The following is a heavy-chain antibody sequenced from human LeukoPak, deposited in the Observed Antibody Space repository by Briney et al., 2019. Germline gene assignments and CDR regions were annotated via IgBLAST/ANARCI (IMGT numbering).Heavy chain of an antibody. CDR2: IYSSGST. Sequence: GGSLRLSCAASGFTVSSSYMSWVRQAPGKGLEWVSVIYSSGSTYYADSVKGRFTISRDNSKNTLYLQMNSLRVEDTAVYYCAKSRGVRGVIISGYFDYWGQGTLVTVSS. CDR3: AKSRGVRGVIISGYFDY. J-gene: IGHJ4*02. V-gene: IGHV3-53*01. CDR1: GFTVSSSY. D-gene: IGHD3-10*01.